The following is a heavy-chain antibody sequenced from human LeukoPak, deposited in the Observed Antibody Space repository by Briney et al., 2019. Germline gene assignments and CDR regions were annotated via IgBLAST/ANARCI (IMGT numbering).Heavy chain of an antibody. V-gene: IGHV4-39*01. CDR3: ARQVHTGYFDY. D-gene: IGHD2-21*01. CDR2: IYYSGST. J-gene: IGHJ4*02. Sequence: SETLSLTCTVSGGSISSSSYYWGWIRQPPGKGLEWIGSIYYSGSTCYNPSLKSRVTISVDTSKNQFSLKLSSVTAADTAVYYCARQVHTGYFDYWGQGTLVTVSS. CDR1: GGSISSSSYY.